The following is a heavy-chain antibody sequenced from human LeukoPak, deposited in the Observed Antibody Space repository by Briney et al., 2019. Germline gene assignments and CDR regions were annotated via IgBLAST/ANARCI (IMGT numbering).Heavy chain of an antibody. J-gene: IGHJ3*01. D-gene: IGHD6-13*01. CDR2: IYTSGST. CDR1: GGSISSGSYY. CDR3: ASNPGIAAVPLF. V-gene: IGHV4-61*02. Sequence: PSQTLSLTCTVSGGSISSGSYYWSWIRQPAGKGLEWIGRIYTSGSTNYNPSLKSRVTISVDTSKNQFSLKLSSVTAADTAVYYCASNPGIAAVPLFWGQGTMVTVSS.